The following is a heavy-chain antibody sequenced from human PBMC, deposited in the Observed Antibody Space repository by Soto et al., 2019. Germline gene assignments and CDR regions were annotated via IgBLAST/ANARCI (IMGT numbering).Heavy chain of an antibody. CDR2: IYHSGST. CDR1: GGSISSSNW. J-gene: IGHJ5*02. CDR3: AIRGRAAANNWFDP. V-gene: IGHV4-4*02. D-gene: IGHD6-13*01. Sequence: SETLSLTCAVSGGSISSSNWWSWVRQPPGTGLEWIGEIYHSGSTNYNPSLKSRGTISVDKSKNQFSLKLSSVTAADTAVYYCAIRGRAAANNWFDPWGQGTLVTVSS.